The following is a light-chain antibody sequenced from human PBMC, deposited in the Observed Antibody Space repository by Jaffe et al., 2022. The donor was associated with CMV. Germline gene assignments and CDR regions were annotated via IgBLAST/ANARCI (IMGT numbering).Light chain of an antibody. CDR2: GTS. CDR1: QAVSSSY. CDR3: QSHGSPLYS. V-gene: IGKV3-20*01. J-gene: IGKJ2*01. Sequence: EIVLTQSPGTLSLSPGERATLSCRASQAVSSSYLAWYQQKPGQPLRLLISGTSNRATGIPARFSGGGSATDFTLTINRLEPEDFAVYYCQSHGSPLYSFGQGTKVEIK.